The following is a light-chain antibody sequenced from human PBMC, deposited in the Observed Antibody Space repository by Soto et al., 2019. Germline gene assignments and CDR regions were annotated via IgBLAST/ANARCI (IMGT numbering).Light chain of an antibody. CDR3: QQNNNWPRT. CDR2: GAS. Sequence: ETMMTQSPATLSVSPGERATLSCRASQSVNSDLAWYQKKPGQAPRLLIYGASTRATGIPARFSGGGSGTEFTLTISSLQSEDFAVYYCQQNNNWPRTFGQGTKVEIK. V-gene: IGKV3-15*01. J-gene: IGKJ1*01. CDR1: QSVNSD.